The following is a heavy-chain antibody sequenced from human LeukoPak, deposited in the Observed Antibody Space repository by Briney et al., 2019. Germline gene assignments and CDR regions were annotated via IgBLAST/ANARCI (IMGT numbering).Heavy chain of an antibody. CDR2: INPSGGST. J-gene: IGHJ5*02. V-gene: IGHV1-46*01. Sequence: GASVKVSCKASGYTFTGYYMHWVRQAPGQGLEWMGIINPSGGSTSYAQKLQGRVTMTTDTSTSTAYMELRSLRSDDTAVYYCARTYYDFWSGYSGVSSWFDPWGQGTLVTVSS. CDR3: ARTYYDFWSGYSGVSSWFDP. D-gene: IGHD3-3*01. CDR1: GYTFTGYY.